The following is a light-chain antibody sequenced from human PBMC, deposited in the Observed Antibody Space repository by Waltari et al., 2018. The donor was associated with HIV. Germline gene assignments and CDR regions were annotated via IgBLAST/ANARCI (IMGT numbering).Light chain of an antibody. CDR2: DNK. Sequence: QSVLTQPPSVSAAPGQKVTISCSGCSSNIGNNYVSWYQQLPGTAPNLLLYDNKKRPSGIPDRFSGSKSGTSATLGITGLQTGDEADYYCGTWDSSLSAVVFGGGTKLTVL. CDR1: SSNIGNNY. J-gene: IGLJ2*01. V-gene: IGLV1-51*01. CDR3: GTWDSSLSAVV.